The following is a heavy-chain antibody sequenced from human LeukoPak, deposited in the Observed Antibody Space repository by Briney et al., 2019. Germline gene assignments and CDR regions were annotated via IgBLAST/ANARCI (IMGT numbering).Heavy chain of an antibody. J-gene: IGHJ5*02. V-gene: IGHV3-21*01. D-gene: IGHD3-10*01. CDR1: GFTFSSYN. CDR3: ARDRDWFDP. Sequence: PGGSLRLSCAASGFTFSSYNMNWVRQAPGKGLEWVSSISSTSYYIYYADSVKGRFTISRDNAKNSLYLQMNSLRAEDTAVYYCARDRDWFDPWGQGTLVTVSP. CDR2: ISSTSYYI.